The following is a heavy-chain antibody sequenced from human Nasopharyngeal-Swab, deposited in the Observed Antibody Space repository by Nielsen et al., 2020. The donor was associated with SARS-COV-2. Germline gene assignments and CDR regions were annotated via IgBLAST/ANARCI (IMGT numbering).Heavy chain of an antibody. V-gene: IGHV3-30*18. CDR3: AKDAAMVRATYYYYMDV. CDR2: ISYDGSNK. D-gene: IGHD3-10*01. Sequence: IRQPPGKGLEWVAVISYDGSNKYYADSVKGRFTISRDNSKNTLYLQMNSLRAEDTAVYYCAKDAAMVRATYYYYMDVWGKGTTVTVSS. J-gene: IGHJ6*03.